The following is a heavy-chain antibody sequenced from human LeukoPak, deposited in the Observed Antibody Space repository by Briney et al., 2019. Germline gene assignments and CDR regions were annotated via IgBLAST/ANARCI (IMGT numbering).Heavy chain of an antibody. CDR2: INHSGST. CDR1: GGSISSSSYY. D-gene: IGHD5-18*01. V-gene: IGHV4-39*07. J-gene: IGHJ3*01. Sequence: PSETLSLTCTVSGGSISSSSYYWGWIRQPPGKGLEWIGEINHSGSTNYNPSLKSRVTISVDTSKNQFSLKLSSVTAADTAVYYCAQEGYSYGYLWGQGTMVTVSS. CDR3: AQEGYSYGYL.